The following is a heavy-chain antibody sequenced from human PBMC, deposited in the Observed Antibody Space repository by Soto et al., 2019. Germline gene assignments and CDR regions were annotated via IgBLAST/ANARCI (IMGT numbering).Heavy chain of an antibody. J-gene: IGHJ6*02. V-gene: IGHV3-23*01. CDR3: AKAVPGSYDFWSGYAMDV. CDR1: GFTFISYA. D-gene: IGHD3-3*01. Sequence: PGGSLRLSCAASGFTFISYAMSWVLQAPWKGLERVSAISGSGGSTYYADSVKGRFTISRDNSKNTLYLQMNSLRAEDTAVYYCAKAVPGSYDFWSGYAMDVWGQGTTVTVSS. CDR2: ISGSGGST.